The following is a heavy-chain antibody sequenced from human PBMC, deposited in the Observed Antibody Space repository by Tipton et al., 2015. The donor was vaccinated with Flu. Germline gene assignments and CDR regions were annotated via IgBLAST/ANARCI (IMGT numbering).Heavy chain of an antibody. J-gene: IGHJ6*02. CDR3: ATKPYCSTNSCSGYYYGVDV. CDR2: IYPGDSDT. CDR1: GYTSTSYW. Sequence: VQLVQSGAEVKKPGESLRISCRYSGYTSTSYWIVWVRQMPGKGLEWMGMIYPGDSDTKYSPSLQGPVTMSADKSISTAYLQWGSLRASDPAIYYCATKPYCSTNSCSGYYYGVDVWGQGTTVTVSS. D-gene: IGHD2-2*01. V-gene: IGHV5-51*01.